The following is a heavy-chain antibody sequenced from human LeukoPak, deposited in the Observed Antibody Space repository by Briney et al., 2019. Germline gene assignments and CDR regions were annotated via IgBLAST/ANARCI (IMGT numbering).Heavy chain of an antibody. Sequence: IGNVHTGGSTHYNPSLTSRVTISVDTSKNQFSLNLSSVTAADTAVYYCARGYFDSSGYSTPFDRWGQGTLVTVSS. D-gene: IGHD3-22*01. CDR3: ARGYFDSSGYSTPFDR. J-gene: IGHJ4*02. V-gene: IGHV4-61*09. CDR2: VHTGGST.